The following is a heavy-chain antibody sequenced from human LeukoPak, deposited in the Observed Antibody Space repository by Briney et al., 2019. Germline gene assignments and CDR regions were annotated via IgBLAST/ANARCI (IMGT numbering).Heavy chain of an antibody. CDR1: GFTFSSYW. Sequence: GGSLRLSCAASGFTFSSYWMHWVRQAPGKGLVWVLRINSDGSSTSYADSVKGRFTISRDNAKNTLYLQMNSLRAEDTAVYYCARGRARLAYCGGDCYSPIGYWGQGTLVTVSS. V-gene: IGHV3-74*01. D-gene: IGHD2-21*02. CDR2: INSDGSST. CDR3: ARGRARLAYCGGDCYSPIGY. J-gene: IGHJ4*02.